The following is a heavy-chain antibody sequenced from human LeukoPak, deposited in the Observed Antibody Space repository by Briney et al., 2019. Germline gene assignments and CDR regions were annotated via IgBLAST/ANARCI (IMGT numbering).Heavy chain of an antibody. J-gene: IGHJ4*02. CDR2: FDPEDVET. Sequence: ASVKVSCMVSGSTFTDLSMNWVRQAPGKGLEWMGGFDPEDVETIYAQKFQGRVTMTEDTSTETAYMELTSLRPEDTAVYYCATDFYRGRQFDYWGQGTLVTVSS. V-gene: IGHV1-24*01. CDR1: GSTFTDLS. CDR3: ATDFYRGRQFDY. D-gene: IGHD2/OR15-2a*01.